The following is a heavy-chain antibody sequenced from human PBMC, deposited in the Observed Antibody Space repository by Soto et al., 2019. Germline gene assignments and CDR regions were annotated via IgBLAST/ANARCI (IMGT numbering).Heavy chain of an antibody. CDR3: ARGYNWFDP. J-gene: IGHJ5*02. CDR1: GFTVSSNY. CDR2: IYSDGRT. Sequence: EVQVVESGGGFIQPGGSLRLSCAASGFTVSSNYMTWVRQAPGKGLEWVSVIYSDGRTYYADSVKGRFTMSRDNSKNTVYLQMNILIAEDTAVYYCARGYNWFDPWGQGTLVTVSS. V-gene: IGHV3-53*01.